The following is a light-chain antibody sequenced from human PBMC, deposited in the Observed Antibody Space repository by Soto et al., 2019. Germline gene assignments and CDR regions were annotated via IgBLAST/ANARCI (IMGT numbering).Light chain of an antibody. CDR1: SSDVGSYNL. CDR3: CSYADSSRIYV. Sequence: QSAPTQPASVSGSPGQSITGSCTGTSSDVGSYNLVSWYQQHPGKAPKLMIYEGSKRPSGISNRFSGSKSGNTASLTISGLQAEDEAEYYCCSYADSSRIYVFGSETKVTVL. CDR2: EGS. J-gene: IGLJ1*01. V-gene: IGLV2-23*01.